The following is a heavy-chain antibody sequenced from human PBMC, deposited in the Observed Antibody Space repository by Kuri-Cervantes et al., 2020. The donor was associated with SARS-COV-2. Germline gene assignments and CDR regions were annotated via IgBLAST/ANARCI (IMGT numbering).Heavy chain of an antibody. Sequence: SETLSLTCAVYGGSFSGYYWSWIRQPPGKGLEWIGEINHSGSTNYNPSLKSRVTMSVDMSKNQLSLKLSSVTADDTAVYYCPRGRDFNYWGQGILVTVSS. V-gene: IGHV4-34*01. J-gene: IGHJ4*02. CDR1: GGSFSGYY. CDR3: PRGRDFNY. D-gene: IGHD3/OR15-3a*01. CDR2: INHSGST.